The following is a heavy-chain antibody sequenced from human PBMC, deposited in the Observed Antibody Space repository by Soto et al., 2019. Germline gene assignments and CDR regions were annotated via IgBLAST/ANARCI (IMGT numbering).Heavy chain of an antibody. V-gene: IGHV3-53*02. CDR2: LWSAGNT. Sequence: DVLLVETGGGLIQPGGSLRLSCVASGFTVSSKYMSWVRQAPGKGLEWVSVLWSAGNTYYADSVRGRFTISRDSSKNTLYLEMSSQRADDTAVYYCAREAPMDVWGQGTTVIVSS. CDR3: AREAPMDV. CDR1: GFTVSSKY. J-gene: IGHJ6*02.